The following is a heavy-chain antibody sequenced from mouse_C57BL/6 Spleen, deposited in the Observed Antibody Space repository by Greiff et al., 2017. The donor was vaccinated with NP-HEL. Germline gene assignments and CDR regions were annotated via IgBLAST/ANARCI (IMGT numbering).Heavy chain of an antibody. V-gene: IGHV5-4*01. CDR3: ARSPELAPFDY. Sequence: EVHLVESGGGLVKPGGSLKLSCAASGFTFSSYAMSWVRQTPEKRLEWVATISDGGSYTYYPDNVKGPFTISRDNAKNNLYLQMSHLKSEDTAMYYCARSPELAPFDYWGQGTTLTVSS. CDR2: ISDGGSYT. D-gene: IGHD1-3*01. CDR1: GFTFSSYA. J-gene: IGHJ2*01.